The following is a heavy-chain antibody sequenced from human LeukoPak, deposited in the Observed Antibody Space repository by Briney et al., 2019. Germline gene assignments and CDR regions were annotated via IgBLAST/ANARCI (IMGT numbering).Heavy chain of an antibody. J-gene: IGHJ4*02. CDR2: IYTSGST. V-gene: IGHV4-4*07. CDR1: GGSISSYY. Sequence: PSETLSPTCTVSGGSISSYYWSWLRQPAGKGLEWIGRIYTSGSTNYNPSLKSRVTMSVDTSKNQFSLKLSSVTAADTAVYYCARDRYDYGDFRDFDYWGQGTLVTVSS. CDR3: ARDRYDYGDFRDFDY. D-gene: IGHD4-17*01.